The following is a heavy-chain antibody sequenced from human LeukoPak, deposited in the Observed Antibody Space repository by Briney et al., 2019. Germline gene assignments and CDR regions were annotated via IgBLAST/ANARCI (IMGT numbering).Heavy chain of an antibody. CDR2: ISASGGST. CDR1: GFTFSSYA. V-gene: IGHV3-23*01. D-gene: IGHD2-2*01. CDR3: AKDQAAGIVVVPAPFDY. J-gene: IGHJ4*02. Sequence: GGSLRLTCAASGFTFSSYAMSWVRQAPGKGLEWISAISASGGSTYYADSVKGRFTISRDNSKNTLYLQMNSLRAEDTAVYYCAKDQAAGIVVVPAPFDYWGQGTLVTVSS.